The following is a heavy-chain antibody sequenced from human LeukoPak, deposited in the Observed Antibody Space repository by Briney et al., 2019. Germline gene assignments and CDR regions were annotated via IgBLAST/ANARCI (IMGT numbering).Heavy chain of an antibody. V-gene: IGHV1-69*04. CDR3: ARDGDSSGFELGAFDI. J-gene: IGHJ3*02. D-gene: IGHD3-22*01. CDR1: GGTFSSYA. CDR2: IIPILGIA. Sequence: SVKVSCKASGGTFSSYAISWVRQAPGQGLEWMGRIIPILGIANYAQKFQGRVTITADKSTSTAYMELSSLRSEDTAVYYCARDGDSSGFELGAFDIWGQGTMVTVSS.